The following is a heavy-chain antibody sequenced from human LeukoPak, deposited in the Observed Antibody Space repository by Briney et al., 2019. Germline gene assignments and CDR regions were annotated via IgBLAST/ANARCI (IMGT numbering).Heavy chain of an antibody. CDR2: IYYSGTT. Sequence: SETLSLTCTVSGGSISSDYWSWIRQSPGKGLEWIGYIYYSGTTCYNPSLKSRVTISLDTSKNQFSLRLRSMTAADTAVYYCAILPTVWGQGTLVTVSS. CDR1: GGSISSDY. CDR3: AILPTV. V-gene: IGHV4-59*01. J-gene: IGHJ4*02. D-gene: IGHD1-14*01.